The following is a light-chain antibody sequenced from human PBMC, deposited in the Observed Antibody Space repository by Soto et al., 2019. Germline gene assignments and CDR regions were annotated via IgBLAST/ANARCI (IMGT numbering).Light chain of an antibody. Sequence: QSALTQPPSASASPGQSVTISCIGTSSDIGAYDYVSWYQQHPGKAPRLLIYEVNERPSGVPDRFSGSKSANTGSLTVSGLKPEDEVDYHCSSYTAANALLSVFGSGTKVTVL. CDR3: SSYTAANALLSV. CDR1: SSDIGAYDY. V-gene: IGLV2-8*01. J-gene: IGLJ1*01. CDR2: EVN.